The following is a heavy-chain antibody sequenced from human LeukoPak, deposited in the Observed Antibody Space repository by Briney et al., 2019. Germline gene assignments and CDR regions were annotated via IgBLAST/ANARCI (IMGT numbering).Heavy chain of an antibody. Sequence: ASVKVSCKASGGTFSSYTISWVRQAPGQGLEWMGRIIPMLGIANYAQKFQGRVTITADKSTSTAYMELSSLRSEDTAVYYCVTVDYGGYFDYWGQGTLVTVSS. V-gene: IGHV1-69*02. J-gene: IGHJ4*02. D-gene: IGHD4/OR15-4a*01. CDR1: GGTFSSYT. CDR3: VTVDYGGYFDY. CDR2: IIPMLGIA.